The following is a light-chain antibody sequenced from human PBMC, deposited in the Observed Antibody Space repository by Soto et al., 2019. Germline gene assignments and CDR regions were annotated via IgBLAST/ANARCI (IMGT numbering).Light chain of an antibody. V-gene: IGLV2-14*01. Sequence: QSALTQPASVSGSPGQSITISCTGTSSDVGGYNYVSWYQQHPGKAPKLMIYDVRNRPSGVSNRFSGSKSGNTASLTISGLQAEDEADYYCSSYTSSSTPIVFGTGTKLTVL. CDR1: SSDVGGYNY. CDR3: SSYTSSSTPIV. CDR2: DVR. J-gene: IGLJ1*01.